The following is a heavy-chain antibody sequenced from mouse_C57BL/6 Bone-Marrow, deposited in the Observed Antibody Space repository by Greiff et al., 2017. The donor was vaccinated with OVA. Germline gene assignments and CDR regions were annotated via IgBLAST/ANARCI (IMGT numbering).Heavy chain of an antibody. CDR3: VRRDYGSSYWYFDV. Sequence: EVQLVESGGGLVQPKGSLKLSCAASGFSFNTYAMNWVRQAPGKGLEWVARIRSKSNNYATYYADSVKDRFTISRADSESILYLQMNNLKTEDTAMYYCVRRDYGSSYWYFDVWGTGTTVTVSS. J-gene: IGHJ1*03. CDR2: IRSKSNNYAT. CDR1: GFSFNTYA. V-gene: IGHV10-1*01. D-gene: IGHD1-1*01.